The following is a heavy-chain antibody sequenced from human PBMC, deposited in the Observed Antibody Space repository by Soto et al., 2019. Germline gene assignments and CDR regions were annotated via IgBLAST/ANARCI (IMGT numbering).Heavy chain of an antibody. J-gene: IGHJ6*02. D-gene: IGHD6-25*01. Sequence: SETLSLTCGVYRGSFSGFYWSWVRQTPGGGLEWIGEINHSGTTNYNPSFQNRVTISVDKSTNNFSLKMTSVTAADAAVYYCARGRGYVYGSNFYGLDVWGQGTTVTVSS. CDR1: RGSFSGFY. V-gene: IGHV4-34*01. CDR2: INHSGTT. CDR3: ARGRGYVYGSNFYGLDV.